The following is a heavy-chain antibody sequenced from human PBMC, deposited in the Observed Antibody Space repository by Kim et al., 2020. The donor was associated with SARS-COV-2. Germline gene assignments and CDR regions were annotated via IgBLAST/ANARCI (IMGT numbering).Heavy chain of an antibody. CDR3: ARDDSLGGFDY. D-gene: IGHD7-27*01. J-gene: IGHJ4*02. Sequence: SETLSLTCTASGASITSGGYYWNWIRQQPGKGLEWIGSIYYGGNTHYIPSLKSRLTISVDTSKNHFSLNLNSATAADTAVYYCARDDSLGGFDYWGQGILVTVSA. CDR1: GASITSGGYY. V-gene: IGHV4-31*03. CDR2: IYYGGNT.